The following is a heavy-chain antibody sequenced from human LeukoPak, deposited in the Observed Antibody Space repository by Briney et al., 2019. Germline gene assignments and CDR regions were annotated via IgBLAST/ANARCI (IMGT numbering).Heavy chain of an antibody. CDR2: INSDGSST. J-gene: IGHJ4*02. CDR3: ARARQQLVPGY. V-gene: IGHV3-74*01. CDR1: GFTFSSYW. D-gene: IGHD6-13*01. Sequence: PGGSLRLSCAASGFTFSSYWMHWVRQAPGKGLVWVSRINSDGSSTSNADSVKGRFTISRDNAKNTLYLQMNSLRAEDTAVYYCARARQQLVPGYWGQGTLVTVSS.